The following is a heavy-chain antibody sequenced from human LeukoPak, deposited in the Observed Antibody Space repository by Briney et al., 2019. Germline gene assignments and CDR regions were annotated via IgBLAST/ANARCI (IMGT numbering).Heavy chain of an antibody. Sequence: GGSLRLSCAASGFTFDDYAMHWVRQAPGKGLEWVSGISWNSGSIGYADSVKGRFTISRDNAKNSLYLQMNSLRAEDTALYYCAKDISGHDRGGFDYWGQGTLVTVSS. CDR1: GFTFDDYA. D-gene: IGHD5-12*01. CDR3: AKDISGHDRGGFDY. V-gene: IGHV3-9*01. CDR2: ISWNSGSI. J-gene: IGHJ4*02.